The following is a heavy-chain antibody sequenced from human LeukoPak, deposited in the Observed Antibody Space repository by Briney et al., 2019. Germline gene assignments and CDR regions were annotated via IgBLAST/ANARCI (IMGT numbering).Heavy chain of an antibody. CDR1: GFTFSSYA. J-gene: IGHJ4*02. V-gene: IGHV3-30*04. D-gene: IGHD4-17*01. Sequence: SPRLSWAAAGFTFSSYAMHCVRQAPGKGLEWGAVISYEASNKYYADSVKGRFTISRDNSKNTLYMQMNSLRAEDTAVYYCARERYDYGDSRLFDYWGQGTLVTVSS. CDR2: ISYEASNK. CDR3: ARERYDYGDSRLFDY.